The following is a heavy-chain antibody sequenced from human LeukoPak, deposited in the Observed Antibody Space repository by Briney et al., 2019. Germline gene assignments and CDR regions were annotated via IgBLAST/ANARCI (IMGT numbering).Heavy chain of an antibody. CDR2: INSDGSST. CDR1: GFTFSSYW. Sequence: GGSLRLSCAASGFTFSSYWMHWVRQAPGKGLVGVSRINSDGSSTRYADSVKGRFTISRDNAKNTLYLQMNSLRAEDTAVYYCARDSDFVPTSDAFDIWGQGTMVTVSS. CDR3: ARDSDFVPTSDAFDI. V-gene: IGHV3-74*01. D-gene: IGHD2-8*01. J-gene: IGHJ3*02.